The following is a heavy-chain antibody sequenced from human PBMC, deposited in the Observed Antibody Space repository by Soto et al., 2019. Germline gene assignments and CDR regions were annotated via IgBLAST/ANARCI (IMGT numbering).Heavy chain of an antibody. CDR1: GYTFTSYA. J-gene: IGHJ4*02. CDR2: INAGYGNT. CDR3: ASPGTYNGNDPFDY. V-gene: IGHV1-3*01. Sequence: ASVKVSCKASGYTFTSYAIHWVRQAPGQRLEWMGWINAGYGNTKYSQKFQGRVTITRDTSASTAYMEQSSLRSEDTAVYYCASPGTYNGNDPFDYWGRGTLVTVS. D-gene: IGHD1-20*01.